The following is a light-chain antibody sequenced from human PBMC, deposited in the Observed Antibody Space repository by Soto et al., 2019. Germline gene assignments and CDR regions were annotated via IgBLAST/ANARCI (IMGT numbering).Light chain of an antibody. V-gene: IGKV2-28*01. CDR1: QSLLHSNGYNY. CDR2: LGS. Sequence: DIVMTQSPLSLPVTPGEPASISCRSSQSLLHSNGYNYLDWYLQKPGQSPQLLIYLGSNRASGVPDRFGGSGSGTDFTLKISRVEAEDVGVYYCMQALQPPESFGGGTKVEI. J-gene: IGKJ4*01. CDR3: MQALQPPES.